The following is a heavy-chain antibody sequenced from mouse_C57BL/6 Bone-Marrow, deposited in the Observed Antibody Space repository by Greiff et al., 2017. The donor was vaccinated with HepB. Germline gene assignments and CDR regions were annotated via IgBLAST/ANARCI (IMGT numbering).Heavy chain of an antibody. CDR2: IHPSDSDT. V-gene: IGHV1-74*01. D-gene: IGHD1-3*01. J-gene: IGHJ2*01. CDR3: AIVRISDYFDY. CDR1: GYTFTSYW. Sequence: VQLQQPGAELVKPGASVKVSCKASGYTFTSYWMHWVKQRPGQGLEWIGRIHPSDSDTNYNQKFKGKATLTVDKSSSTAYMQLSSLTSEDSAVYYCAIVRISDYFDYWGEGTTLSESS.